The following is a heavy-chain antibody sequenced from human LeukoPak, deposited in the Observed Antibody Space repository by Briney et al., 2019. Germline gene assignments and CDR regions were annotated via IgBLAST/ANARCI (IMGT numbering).Heavy chain of an antibody. CDR2: IYTSGST. J-gene: IGHJ2*01. Sequence: SETLSLTCTVSGGSISSYYWSWIRQPAGKGLEWIGRIYTSGSTNYNPSLKSRVTISVDTSKNQFSLKLSSVTAADTAVYYCARFIVVVPAATPIGYFDLWGRGTLVTVSS. D-gene: IGHD2-2*01. V-gene: IGHV4-4*07. CDR1: GGSISSYY. CDR3: ARFIVVVPAATPIGYFDL.